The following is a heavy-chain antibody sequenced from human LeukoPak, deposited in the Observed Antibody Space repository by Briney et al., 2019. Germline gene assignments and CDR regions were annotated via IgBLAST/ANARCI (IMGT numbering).Heavy chain of an antibody. D-gene: IGHD3-10*01. CDR2: IYTSGST. V-gene: IGHV4-61*05. J-gene: IGHJ5*02. Sequence: ETLSLTCTVSGGSISSGGYYWGWIRQHPGKGLEWIGRIYTSGSTNYNPSLKSRVTISVDRSKNQFSLKLSSVTAADTAVYYCARQGRGYYYGSGSYLDWFDPWGQGTLVTVSS. CDR1: GGSISSGGYY. CDR3: ARQGRGYYYGSGSYLDWFDP.